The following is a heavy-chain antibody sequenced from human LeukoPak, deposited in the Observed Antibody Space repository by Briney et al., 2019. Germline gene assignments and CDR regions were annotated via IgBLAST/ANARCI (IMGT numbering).Heavy chain of an antibody. D-gene: IGHD6-6*01. CDR2: IWYDGSNK. Sequence: GGSLRLSCAASGFTFSSYGMHWVRQAPGKGLEWVAVIWYDGSNKYYADSVKGRFTISRDNSKNTLYLQMNSLRAEDTAVYYCAAIEYSSSYPDYWGQGTLVTVSS. CDR3: AAIEYSSSYPDY. CDR1: GFTFSSYG. J-gene: IGHJ4*02. V-gene: IGHV3-33*01.